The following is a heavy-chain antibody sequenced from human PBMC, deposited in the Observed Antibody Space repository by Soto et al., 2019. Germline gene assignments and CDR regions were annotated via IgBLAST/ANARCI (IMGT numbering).Heavy chain of an antibody. Sequence: QVQLVQSGAEVKRPGSSVKVSCKASGGTFRSYGINWVRQAPGQGLEWMGGIIPIFGTLNSAQKFQGRVTITADESTSTAYMELSSLRPEDTAVYYCAREGGGLGYCSGGTCNWYFELWGRGTLVTVSS. CDR3: AREGGGLGYCSGGTCNWYFEL. D-gene: IGHD2-15*01. CDR1: GGTFRSYG. J-gene: IGHJ2*01. V-gene: IGHV1-69*01. CDR2: IIPIFGTL.